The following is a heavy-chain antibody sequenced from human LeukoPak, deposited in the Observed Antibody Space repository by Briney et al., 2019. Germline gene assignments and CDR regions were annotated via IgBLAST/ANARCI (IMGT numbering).Heavy chain of an antibody. J-gene: IGHJ4*02. D-gene: IGHD5-12*01. CDR3: ARSSLGYYLGYFDY. CDR2: IYYSGST. V-gene: IGHV4-39*01. CDR1: GGSISSSSYY. Sequence: PSETLSLTCTVSGGSISSSSYYWGWIRQPPGKGLEWIGSIYYSGSTYYNPSLKSRVTISVDTSKNQFSLKLSSVTAADTAVYYCARSSLGYYLGYFDYWGQGTLVTVSS.